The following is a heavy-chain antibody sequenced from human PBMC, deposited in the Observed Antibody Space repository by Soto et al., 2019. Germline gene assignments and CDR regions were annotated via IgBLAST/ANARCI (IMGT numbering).Heavy chain of an antibody. CDR3: ARSGSYWYFDL. CDR1: GGSFSGYY. Sequence: SETLSLTCAVYGGSFSGYYWSWIRQPPGKGLEWIGEINHSGSTNYNPSLKSRVTISVDTSKNQFSLKLSSVTAADTAVYYCARSGSYWYFDLWGRGTLVTVSS. D-gene: IGHD1-26*01. V-gene: IGHV4-34*01. CDR2: INHSGST. J-gene: IGHJ2*01.